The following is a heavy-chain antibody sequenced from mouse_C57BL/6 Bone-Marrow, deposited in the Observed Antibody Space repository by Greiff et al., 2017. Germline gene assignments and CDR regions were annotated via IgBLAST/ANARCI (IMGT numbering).Heavy chain of an antibody. CDR3: ASSTIYYLDY. CDR1: GYTFTSYW. V-gene: IGHV1-69*01. J-gene: IGHJ2*01. Sequence: VQLQQPGAELVMPGASVKLSCKASGYTFTSYWMHWVKQRPGQGLEWIGEIDPSDSYTNYNQKFKGKSTLTVDKTSSTAYMQRSSLTSEDSAVYYCASSTIYYLDYWGQGTTLTVAS. D-gene: IGHD2-1*01. CDR2: IDPSDSYT.